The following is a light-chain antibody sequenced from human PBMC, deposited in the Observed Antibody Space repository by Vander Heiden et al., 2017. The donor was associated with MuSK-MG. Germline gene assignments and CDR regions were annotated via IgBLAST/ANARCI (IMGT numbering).Light chain of an antibody. J-gene: IGKJ2*01. V-gene: IGKV4-1*01. CDR2: WAS. Sequence: IVMTQSPASLAVSLRETPTFNCKSSQNSLYSYNNRSYLAWYQQKLGQSPKLLIYWASVRESGVPDRFYGSGSATDFTLTITSVQADDVAVFYCHEDDNVPFTFGQGTKMKI. CDR3: HEDDNVPFT. CDR1: QNSLYSYNNRSY.